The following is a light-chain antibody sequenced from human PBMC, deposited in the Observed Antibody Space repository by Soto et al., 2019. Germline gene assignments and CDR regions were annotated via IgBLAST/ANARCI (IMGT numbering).Light chain of an antibody. CDR3: CAYSTSGTHV. V-gene: IGLV2-14*03. CDR1: SSDVGSYDY. Sequence: QSALTQPASVSGSPGQSITFSCTGTSSDVGSYDYVSWHQQYPGKAPKLIIYDVNNRPSGVSSHFSGSKSGNTASLTISGLQTEDEADYYCCAYSTSGTHVFGTGTKLTVL. CDR2: DVN. J-gene: IGLJ1*01.